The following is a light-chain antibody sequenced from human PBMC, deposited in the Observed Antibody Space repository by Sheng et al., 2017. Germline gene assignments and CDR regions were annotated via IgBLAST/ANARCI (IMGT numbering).Light chain of an antibody. V-gene: IGKV1-33*01. CDR2: DAS. Sequence: DIQMTQSPSSLSASVGDRVTITCQASQDINNYLTWYQQKPGKAPKLLLYDASTLETGVSSRFSGSGSGTDFSFTITGLQPEDIATYYCQQYDMFPPTFGGGPKWRS. CDR1: QDINNY. J-gene: IGKJ4*01. CDR3: QQYDMFPPT.